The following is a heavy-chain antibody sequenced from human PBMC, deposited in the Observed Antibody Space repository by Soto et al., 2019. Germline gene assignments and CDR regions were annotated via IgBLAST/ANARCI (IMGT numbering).Heavy chain of an antibody. CDR1: GGSISSYY. CDR2: VFYTGIT. D-gene: IGHD6-25*01. CDR3: AKWGAAARTT. Sequence: QVHLQESGPGLVKPAETLSLTCSVSGGSISSYYWGWIRQPPGKGLGWIGYVFYTGITKYNPSFKSRATIPADTSRHQFSLNLRSVTAADPAVYYCAKWGAAARTTWRQRIRVNLSS. J-gene: IGHJ4*02. V-gene: IGHV4-59*01.